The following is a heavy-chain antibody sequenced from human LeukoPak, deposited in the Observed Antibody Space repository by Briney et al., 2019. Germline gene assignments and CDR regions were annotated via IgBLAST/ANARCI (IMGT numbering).Heavy chain of an antibody. J-gene: IGHJ6*02. D-gene: IGHD6-19*01. CDR1: GGSISSSSYY. CDR3: ARMAYSSGWYIGGHYYGMDV. V-gene: IGHV4-39*07. CDR2: IYYNGST. Sequence: SETLSLTCTVSGGSISSSSYYWGWIRQPPGKGLEWIGSIYYNGSTYYNPSLKSRLNISVDTSKNQFSLKLSSVTAADTAVYYCARMAYSSGWYIGGHYYGMDVWGQGTTVTVSS.